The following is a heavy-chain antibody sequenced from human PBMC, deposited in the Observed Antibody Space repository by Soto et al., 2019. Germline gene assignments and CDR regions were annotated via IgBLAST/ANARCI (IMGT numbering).Heavy chain of an antibody. CDR3: ILRYFNWVAPTI. Sequence: TGTLYLTSTVTVGSVSSTRYYWGWIRQPPGKGLEWIGSIYYSGSTYYNPSLKSRVIISVDTSKNQFSLKLSSVTAADTAVYYCILRYFNWVAPTIWGQGTMIT. CDR1: VGSVSSTRYY. V-gene: IGHV4-39*01. D-gene: IGHD3-9*01. CDR2: IYYSGST. J-gene: IGHJ3*02.